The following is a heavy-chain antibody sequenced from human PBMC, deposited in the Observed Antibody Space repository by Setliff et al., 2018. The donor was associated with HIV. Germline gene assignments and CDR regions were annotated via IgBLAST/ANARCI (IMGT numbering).Heavy chain of an antibody. CDR1: GGLISSGSYY. V-gene: IGHV4-61*02. D-gene: IGHD3-10*01. CDR3: ARGRNGLGLDV. J-gene: IGHJ4*02. Sequence: NPSETLSLTCNVPGGLISSGSYYWSRVRQPAGKGLEWIGRAYISEGSHYNPSLKSRVTISVDTSKDQFSLKLNSLTAADTAVDYCARGRNGLGLDVWGQGTLVTVSS. CDR2: AYISEGS.